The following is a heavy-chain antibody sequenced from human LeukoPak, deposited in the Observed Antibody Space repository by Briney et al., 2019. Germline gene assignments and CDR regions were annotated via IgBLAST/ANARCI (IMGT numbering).Heavy chain of an antibody. CDR3: ARGAYLAYYFDY. J-gene: IGHJ4*02. CDR2: KSDGSSI. V-gene: IGHV3-74*01. Sequence: GGSLRLTCAASGFTFSSYWMHWVRQAPGKGLVWVSRKSDGSSISYADSVKGRFTISRDNAKNTLYLQMNSLRAEDTAVYYCARGAYLAYYFDYWGQGSLVSVSS. D-gene: IGHD3-10*01. CDR1: GFTFSSYW.